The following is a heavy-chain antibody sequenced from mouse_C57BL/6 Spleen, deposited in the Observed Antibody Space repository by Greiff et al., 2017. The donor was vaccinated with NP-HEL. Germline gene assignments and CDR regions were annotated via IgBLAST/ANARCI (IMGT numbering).Heavy chain of an antibody. Sequence: VQLQQPGAELVKPGASVKLSCKASGYTFTSYWMQWVKQRPGQGLEWIGEIDPSDSYTNYNQKFKGKATLTVDTSSSTAYMQLSSLTSEDSAVYYCARAPITTVVAWGDYWGQGTTLTVSS. D-gene: IGHD1-1*01. V-gene: IGHV1-50*01. CDR3: ARAPITTVVAWGDY. CDR2: IDPSDSYT. CDR1: GYTFTSYW. J-gene: IGHJ2*01.